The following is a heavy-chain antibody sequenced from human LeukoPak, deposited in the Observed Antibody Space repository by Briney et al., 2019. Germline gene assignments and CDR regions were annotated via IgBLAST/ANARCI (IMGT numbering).Heavy chain of an antibody. V-gene: IGHV3-30*18. CDR2: ISYDGKVT. J-gene: IGHJ4*02. CDR3: AKEKDYRVSTSCDY. CDR1: GFTFSYFG. Sequence: GGSLRLSCAASGFTFSYFGMHWVRQTPGKGLEWMAVISYDGKVTYYADSVKGRFTISRDNSKNTLYLQMTSLRGEDTGLYYCAKEKDYRVSTSCDYWGQGTQVTVSS. D-gene: IGHD3-10*01.